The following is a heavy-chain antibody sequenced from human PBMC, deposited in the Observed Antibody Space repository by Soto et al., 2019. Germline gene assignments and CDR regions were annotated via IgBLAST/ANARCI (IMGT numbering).Heavy chain of an antibody. J-gene: IGHJ4*02. CDR1: GFAFSSYG. V-gene: IGHV3-30*03. CDR3: VSDRGYGHASVPYS. D-gene: IGHD5-18*01. CDR2: ISYDGSLQ. Sequence: QAQLVESGGGVVQPGRSLRLSCAASGFAFSSYGMHWVRQAPGTGLEWVAVISYDGSLQHYADSVKGRFTISRDNATNMVLLQMRSLRAEDSAVYYCVSDRGYGHASVPYSWGQGTLVSVSS.